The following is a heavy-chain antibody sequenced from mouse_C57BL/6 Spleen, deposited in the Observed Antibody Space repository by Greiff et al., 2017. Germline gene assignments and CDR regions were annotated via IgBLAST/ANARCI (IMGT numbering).Heavy chain of an antibody. D-gene: IGHD1-1*01. CDR1: GYTFTSYW. CDR3: ASYGSSYGY. V-gene: IGHV1-64*01. J-gene: IGHJ2*01. Sequence: QVHVKQPGAELVKPGASVKLSCKASGYTFTSYWMHWVKQRPGQGLEWIGMIHPNSGSTNYNEKFKSKATLTVDKSSSTAYMQLSSLTSEDSAVYYCASYGSSYGYWGQGTTLTVSS. CDR2: IHPNSGST.